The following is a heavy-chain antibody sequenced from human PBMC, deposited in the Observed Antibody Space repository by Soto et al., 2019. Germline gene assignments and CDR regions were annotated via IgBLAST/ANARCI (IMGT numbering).Heavy chain of an antibody. D-gene: IGHD3-22*01. CDR1: GGSIRDEY. CDR2: IYYTGTT. CDR3: ARLGGYYQAFDS. Sequence: SEALSLTCTVSGGSIRDEYWGCIRQSPGKGLEWIGYIYYTGTTKYNPSLKSRVTISVDSSKNQFSLKLDSVTAADTAVYYCARLGGYYQAFDSWGQGTLVTVSS. V-gene: IGHV4-59*08. J-gene: IGHJ4*02.